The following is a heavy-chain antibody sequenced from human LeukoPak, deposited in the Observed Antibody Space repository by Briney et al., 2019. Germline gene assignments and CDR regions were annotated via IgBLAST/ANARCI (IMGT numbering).Heavy chain of an antibody. CDR2: VNESGGT. CDR1: IDSFSNYH. CDR3: ARGPGATVPQVGKNWFDP. Sequence: SETLSLTCAVYIDSFSNYHWNWIRQTPAKGMEWIGEVNESGGTNISPSLRSRVILSVDTSKNQFSLKLISVTVADTAIYYCARGPGATVPQVGKNWFDPRGQGTLVNVSS. J-gene: IGHJ5*02. D-gene: IGHD1-26*01. V-gene: IGHV4-34*01.